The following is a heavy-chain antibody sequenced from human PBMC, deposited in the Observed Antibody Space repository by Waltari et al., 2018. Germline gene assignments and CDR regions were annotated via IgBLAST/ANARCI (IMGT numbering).Heavy chain of an antibody. CDR1: GFTFSSYS. D-gene: IGHD6-13*01. CDR2: ISSSSSTI. V-gene: IGHV3-48*04. Sequence: EVQLVESGGGLVQPGGSLRLSCAASGFTFSSYSMNWVRQAPGKGLEWVSYISSSSSTIYYADSVKGRFTISRDNAKNSLYLQMNSLRAEDTAVYYCARDSSSSAKTNFDYWGQGTLVTVSS. CDR3: ARDSSSSAKTNFDY. J-gene: IGHJ4*02.